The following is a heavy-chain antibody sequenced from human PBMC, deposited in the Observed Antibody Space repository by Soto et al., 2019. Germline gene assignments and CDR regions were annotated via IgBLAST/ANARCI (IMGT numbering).Heavy chain of an antibody. V-gene: IGHV4-59*01. CDR3: ARHGSGYYRYDY. Sequence: SETLSLTCTVSGGSISSYYWSWIRQPPGKGLEWIGYIYYSGSTNYNPSLKSRVTISVDTSKNQFSLKLSSVTAADTAVYYCARHGSGYYRYDYWGQGTLVTVSS. CDR1: GGSISSYY. J-gene: IGHJ4*02. CDR2: IYYSGST. D-gene: IGHD3-22*01.